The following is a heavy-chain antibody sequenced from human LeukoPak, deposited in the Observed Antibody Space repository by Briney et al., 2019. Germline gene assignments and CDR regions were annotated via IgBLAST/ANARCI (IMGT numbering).Heavy chain of an antibody. Sequence: SETLSLTCTVSGGSISSYYWSWIRQPPGKGLEWIGYIYNSESTNYNPPLKSRVTISVDTSKNQFSLKLSSVTAADTAVYYCARRRYSSGQIDCWGQGALVTVSS. V-gene: IGHV4-59*08. D-gene: IGHD6-19*01. CDR2: IYNSEST. J-gene: IGHJ4*02. CDR3: ARRRYSSGQIDC. CDR1: GGSISSYY.